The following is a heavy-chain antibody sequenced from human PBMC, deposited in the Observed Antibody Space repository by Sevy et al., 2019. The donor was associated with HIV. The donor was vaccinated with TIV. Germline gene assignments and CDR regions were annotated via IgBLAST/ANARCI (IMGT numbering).Heavy chain of an antibody. D-gene: IGHD2-8*01. J-gene: IGHJ4*01. CDR1: GFTFADHA. Sequence: GGSLRLSCAASGFTFADHAFHWVRQAPGKGLEWVAIISFDGRNKRFAESVKGRFTISRDDSKNTVYLQMTSLRPEDTAVYYCARDHCTDGACFRSGYFDYWGHGTLVTVSS. V-gene: IGHV3-30*04. CDR2: ISFDGRNK. CDR3: ARDHCTDGACFRSGYFDY.